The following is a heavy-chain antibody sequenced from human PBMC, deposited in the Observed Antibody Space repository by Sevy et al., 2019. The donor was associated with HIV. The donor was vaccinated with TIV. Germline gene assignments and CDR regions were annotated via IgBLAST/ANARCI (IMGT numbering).Heavy chain of an antibody. CDR2: IKQDGSEK. D-gene: IGHD3-3*01. Sequence: GGSLRLSCAASGFTFSSYWMSWVRQAPGKGLEWVANIKQDGSEKYYVDSVKGRFTISRDNAKNSLYLQMSSLRAEDTAVYYCARAGDFWSGYYTACFDYWGQGTLVTVSS. V-gene: IGHV3-7*01. J-gene: IGHJ4*02. CDR3: ARAGDFWSGYYTACFDY. CDR1: GFTFSSYW.